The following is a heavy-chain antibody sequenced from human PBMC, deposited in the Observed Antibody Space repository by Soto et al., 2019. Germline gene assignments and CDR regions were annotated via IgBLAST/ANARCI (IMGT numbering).Heavy chain of an antibody. CDR2: FNPTSGST. CDR1: GYTFINYY. Sequence: QVQLVQSGAEVKKPGASVKLSCKASGYTFINYYRHWVRQAPGQGLEWMGIFNPTSGSTNYAQKFQGRVTLTMDTSTRTVYMELSSLRFDDTAVYHCARDLAAGDYWGQGTLVTVSS. J-gene: IGHJ4*02. D-gene: IGHD6-13*01. V-gene: IGHV1-46*01. CDR3: ARDLAAGDY.